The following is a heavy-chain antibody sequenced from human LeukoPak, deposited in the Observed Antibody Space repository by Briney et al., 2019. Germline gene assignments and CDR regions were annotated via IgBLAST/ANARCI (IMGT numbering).Heavy chain of an antibody. CDR1: GFTFNDYG. Sequence: PGRSLRLSCAASGFTFNDYGMHWVRQAPGKGLEWVAVIWYDGSNQYYADSVKGRFTISRDNSKNTLSLQMNGLRAEDTAVYYCAAHNSGFFDYWGQGTLVTVSS. CDR3: AAHNSGFFDY. CDR2: IWYDGSNQ. J-gene: IGHJ4*02. V-gene: IGHV3-33*01. D-gene: IGHD3-22*01.